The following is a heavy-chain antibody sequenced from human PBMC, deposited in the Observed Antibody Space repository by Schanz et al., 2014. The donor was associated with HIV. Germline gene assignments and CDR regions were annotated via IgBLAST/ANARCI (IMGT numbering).Heavy chain of an antibody. CDR1: GFSFSNYG. D-gene: IGHD3-22*01. CDR2: ISYDGSNK. J-gene: IGHJ4*02. CDR3: AKPEYDSRGNSQSHFDY. Sequence: VRLLESGGALVQPGGSLRLSCAASGFSFSNYGMHWVRQAPGKGLEWVAVISYDGSNKHYADSVNGRFTISRDNSKNTLYLQMTTLRIDDTAVYYCAKPEYDSRGNSQSHFDYWGQGTLVTVSS. V-gene: IGHV3-30*18.